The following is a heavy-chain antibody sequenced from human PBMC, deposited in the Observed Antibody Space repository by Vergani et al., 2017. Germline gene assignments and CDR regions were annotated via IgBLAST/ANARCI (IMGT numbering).Heavy chain of an antibody. D-gene: IGHD5-12*01. Sequence: ELPLVQSGAEVKKPGESLKISCKGFGYSFTTYWTGWVRQMPGKGLEWMGIIYPGDSDTRYSPSFQGKVTLSADKSISTAYLQWSSLKSSDTAMYYCARRVATTKGGGYYYCMDVWGQGATVTVSS. CDR3: ARRVATTKGGGYYYCMDV. CDR2: IYPGDSDT. V-gene: IGHV5-51*03. J-gene: IGHJ6*02. CDR1: GYSFTTYW.